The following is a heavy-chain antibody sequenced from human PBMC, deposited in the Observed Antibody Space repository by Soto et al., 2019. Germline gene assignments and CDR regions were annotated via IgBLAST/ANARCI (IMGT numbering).Heavy chain of an antibody. CDR1: GGTFSSYT. J-gene: IGHJ6*03. CDR2: IIPILGIA. CDR3: AREVVVVAATLAPYYMDV. Sequence: QVQLVQSGAEVEKPGSSVKVSCKASGGTFSSYTISWVRQAPGQGLEWMGRIIPILGIANYAQKFQGRVTITADKSTSTAYMELSSLRSEDTAVYYCAREVVVVAATLAPYYMDVWGKGTTVTVSS. V-gene: IGHV1-69*02. D-gene: IGHD2-15*01.